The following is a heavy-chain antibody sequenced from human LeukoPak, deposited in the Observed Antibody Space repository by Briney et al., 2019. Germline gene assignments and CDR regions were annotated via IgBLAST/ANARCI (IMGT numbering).Heavy chain of an antibody. CDR1: GYTFTGYY. Sequence: ASVKVSCKASGYTFTGYYMHWVRQAPGQGLEWMGRINPNSGGTNCAQKFQGRVTMTRDTSISTAYMELSRLRSDDTAVYYCARGGRYYDSSGYSGSIDYWGQGTLVTVSS. CDR3: ARGGRYYDSSGYSGSIDY. J-gene: IGHJ4*02. V-gene: IGHV1-2*06. D-gene: IGHD3-22*01. CDR2: INPNSGGT.